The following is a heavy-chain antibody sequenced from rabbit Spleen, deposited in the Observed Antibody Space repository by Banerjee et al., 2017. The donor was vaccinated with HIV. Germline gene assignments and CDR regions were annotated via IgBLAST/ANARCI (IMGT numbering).Heavy chain of an antibody. V-gene: IGHV1S40*01. Sequence: QSLEESGGGLVKPGGTLTLTCTVSGFTLSSYWMSWVRQAPGKGLEWIGIIDTGKDNAYYANWAKGRFTISKTSSTTVTLQMTSLTAADTATYFCVREVLYAAYAGFGDATIYYFDLWGQGTLVTVS. D-gene: IGHD6-1*01. CDR3: VREVLYAAYAGFGDATIYYFDL. J-gene: IGHJ4*01. CDR2: IDTGKDNA. CDR1: GFTLSSYW.